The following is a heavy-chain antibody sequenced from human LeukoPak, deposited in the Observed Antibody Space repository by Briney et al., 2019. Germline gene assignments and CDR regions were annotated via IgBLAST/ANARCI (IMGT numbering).Heavy chain of an antibody. V-gene: IGHV4-59*12. J-gene: IGHJ4*02. CDR1: GGSMSGYY. D-gene: IGHD5-12*01. Sequence: SETMSLTCTVSGGSMSGYYWTWIRQPPGTGLEWIGYIYFSGSTNYNPSLKSRVTMSVDTSKNQFSLKLSSVTAADTAVYYCARLDCSSTSCQRGYSGYDYEYYFDYWGQGTLVTVSS. CDR3: ARLDCSSTSCQRGYSGYDYEYYFDY. CDR2: IYFSGST.